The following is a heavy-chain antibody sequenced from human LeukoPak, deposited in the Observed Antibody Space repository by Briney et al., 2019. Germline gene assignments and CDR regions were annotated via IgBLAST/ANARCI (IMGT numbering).Heavy chain of an antibody. V-gene: IGHV4-4*08. CDR3: ARFPYFEGFDY. CDR2: IAASGTT. D-gene: IGHD3-9*01. Sequence: PSETLSLTCSVSGGSIESYYWSWIRQPPGKGLEFIGYIAASGTTKHNPSLKSRITLSMDTSQNQFSLKLRSVTAADTAVYFCARFPYFEGFDYWGQGTQVIVSS. J-gene: IGHJ4*02. CDR1: GGSIESYY.